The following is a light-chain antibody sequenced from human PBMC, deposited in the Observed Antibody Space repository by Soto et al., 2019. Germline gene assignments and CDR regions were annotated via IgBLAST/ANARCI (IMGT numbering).Light chain of an antibody. CDR2: GAA. V-gene: IGKV3-15*01. Sequence: EIVMTQSPSTLSVSPGERATLSWGASQSVSSNLAWYQHKPGQAPRLLIYGAATRATGIPARISGSGSGTEFNLTISRLQSEDFAVYYCQQYNSWPRSFGQGTKVDIK. J-gene: IGKJ1*01. CDR3: QQYNSWPRS. CDR1: QSVSSN.